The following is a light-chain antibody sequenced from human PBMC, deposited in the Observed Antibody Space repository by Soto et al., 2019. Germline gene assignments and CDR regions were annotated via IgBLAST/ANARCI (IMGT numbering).Light chain of an antibody. V-gene: IGKV3-11*01. Sequence: EIVLTQSPATLSLSPGERATLSCRASQSVSSYLAWYQQKPGQAPRLLIYDASNRATGIPARFSGSGSGTDFTLTLSSLEPEDFAVYYCQQRSNWPLTFGGGTKLEIK. CDR1: QSVSSY. CDR2: DAS. CDR3: QQRSNWPLT. J-gene: IGKJ4*01.